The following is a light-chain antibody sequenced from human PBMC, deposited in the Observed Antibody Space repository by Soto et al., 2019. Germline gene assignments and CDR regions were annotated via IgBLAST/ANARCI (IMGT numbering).Light chain of an antibody. J-gene: IGLJ1*01. CDR3: NLYTGSSHD. Sequence: QSVLAQPASVTGSPGQSITISSTRPSSDVGGYHYVSCYQQHPGKDPKLMIYDFSNRPSGVSNRFSGSKSRNTASLMNYGLHAEHKDEDYCNLYTGSSHDFGTGTDVT. V-gene: IGLV2-14*01. CDR2: DFS. CDR1: SSDVGGYHY.